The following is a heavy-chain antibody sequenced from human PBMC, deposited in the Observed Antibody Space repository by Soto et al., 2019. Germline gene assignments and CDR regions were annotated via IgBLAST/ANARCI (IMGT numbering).Heavy chain of an antibody. V-gene: IGHV3-53*01. CDR1: GFTVSSNY. CDR3: ARDRNSGSYFFDY. CDR2: IYSGGST. Sequence: VGSLRLSCAASGFTVSSNYMSWVRQAPGKGLEWVSVIYSGGSTYYADSVKGRFTISRDNSKNTLYLQMNSLRAEDTAVYYCARDRNSGSYFFDYWGQGTLVTVSS. D-gene: IGHD1-26*01. J-gene: IGHJ4*02.